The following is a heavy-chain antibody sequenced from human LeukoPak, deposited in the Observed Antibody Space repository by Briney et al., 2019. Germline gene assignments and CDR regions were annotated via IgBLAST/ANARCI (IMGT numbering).Heavy chain of an antibody. V-gene: IGHV4-34*01. CDR2: INHSGST. CDR3: ARAPAAIYYYAMDV. J-gene: IGHJ6*02. CDR1: GGSFSGYY. D-gene: IGHD2-2*01. Sequence: PSETLSLTCAVYGGSFSGYYWSWIRQPPGKGLEWIGEINHSGSTNYNPSLKSRVTISVDKSKNQFSLKLSSVTAAGTAVYYCARAPAAIYYYAMDVWGQGTTVTVSS.